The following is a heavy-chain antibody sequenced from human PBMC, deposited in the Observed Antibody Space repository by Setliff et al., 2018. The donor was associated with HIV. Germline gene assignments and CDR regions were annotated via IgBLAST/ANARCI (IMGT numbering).Heavy chain of an antibody. Sequence: GASVKVSCKASGYTFTDYYIHWVRQAPGQGLEWMGWINSASGGTNYAQNFQRRVTVTRDTSINTAYVELNSLKSDDTAVYYCARDYLHVFDIWGPGTMVTVSS. J-gene: IGHJ3*02. CDR2: INSASGGT. CDR3: ARDYLHVFDI. V-gene: IGHV1-2*02. CDR1: GYTFTDYY.